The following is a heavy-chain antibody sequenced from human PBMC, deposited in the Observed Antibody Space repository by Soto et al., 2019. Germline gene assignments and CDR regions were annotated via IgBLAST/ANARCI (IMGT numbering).Heavy chain of an antibody. J-gene: IGHJ5*02. CDR1: GASISSADYF. D-gene: IGHD3-9*01. CDR2: IYYSGNI. V-gene: IGHV4-30-4*01. CDR3: ARQRTVYFARLGDWLDP. Sequence: QVQLQESGPGVVKPSQTLSLTCTVSGASISSADYFWSWIRQPPGQGLEWIGYIYYSGNIFYNPSLESRVTISVDTSKNQFSLKLTSVTAADTAVYYCARQRTVYFARLGDWLDPWGQGTLVTVSS.